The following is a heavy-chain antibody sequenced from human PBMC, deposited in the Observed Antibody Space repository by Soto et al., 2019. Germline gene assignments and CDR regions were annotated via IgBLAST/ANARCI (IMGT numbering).Heavy chain of an antibody. Sequence: PSETLSLTCTVSGGSISSSSYYWGWIRQPPGKGLEWIGSIYYSGSTYYNPSLKSRVTISVDTSKNQFSLKLSSVTAADTAVYYCAQSDDFWSGYWVYYFDYWGQGTLVTVSS. CDR1: GGSISSSSYY. CDR2: IYYSGST. D-gene: IGHD3-3*01. CDR3: AQSDDFWSGYWVYYFDY. J-gene: IGHJ4*02. V-gene: IGHV4-39*01.